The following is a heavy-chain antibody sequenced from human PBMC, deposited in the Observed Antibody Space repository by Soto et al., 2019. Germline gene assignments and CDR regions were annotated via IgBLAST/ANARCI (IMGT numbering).Heavy chain of an antibody. J-gene: IGHJ5*02. CDR1: GYTFTSYG. CDR2: ISAYNGNT. CDR3: ASESAVAALDP. D-gene: IGHD6-19*01. Sequence: QVQLVQSGAEVKKPGASVKVSCKASGYTFTSYGISWVRQAPGQGLEWMGGISAYNGNTNYAQKLQGRVTRSTDTSTGTAYVELRSLRSADTAVYYCASESAVAALDPWGQGTLVTVSS. V-gene: IGHV1-18*01.